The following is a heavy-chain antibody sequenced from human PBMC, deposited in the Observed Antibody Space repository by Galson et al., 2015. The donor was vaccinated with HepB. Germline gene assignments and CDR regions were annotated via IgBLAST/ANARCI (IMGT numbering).Heavy chain of an antibody. CDR1: GHTFTSYD. CDR2: MNPNSGNT. CDR3: ASSYQSPTSIIPKSRYYDDAFDI. Sequence: SVKVSCKASGHTFTSYDINWVRQATGQGLEWMGWMNPNSGNTGYAQKFQGRVTMTRNTSISTAYMELSSLRSEDTAVYYCASSYQSPTSIIPKSRYYDDAFDIWGQGTMVTVSS. J-gene: IGHJ3*02. D-gene: IGHD3-22*01. V-gene: IGHV1-8*01.